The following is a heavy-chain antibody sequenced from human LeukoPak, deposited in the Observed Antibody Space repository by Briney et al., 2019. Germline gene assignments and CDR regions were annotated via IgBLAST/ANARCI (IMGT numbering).Heavy chain of an antibody. D-gene: IGHD6-13*01. CDR3: ARDRIAAAGTNDY. CDR1: GYTFTSYY. Sequence: ASVKVSCKASGYTFTSYYMHWVRQAPGQGLEWMGIINPSGGSTSYAQKFQGGVTMTRDTSTSTVHMELSSLRSEDTAVYYCARDRIAAAGTNDYWGQGTLVTVSS. CDR2: INPSGGST. J-gene: IGHJ4*02. V-gene: IGHV1-46*01.